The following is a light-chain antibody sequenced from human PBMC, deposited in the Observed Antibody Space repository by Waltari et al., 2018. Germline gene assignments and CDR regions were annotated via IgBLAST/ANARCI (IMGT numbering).Light chain of an antibody. Sequence: QSALTQPPSASGSPGQSVTISCTGTSSDVGGYNYVSWYQQHPGKAPKLMIYEVSKRTSGVTDRVSGSKSGDTASLTVSGLQAEDEAVYYCSSYAGSNKNVVFGGGTKLTVL. J-gene: IGLJ2*01. CDR2: EVS. V-gene: IGLV2-8*01. CDR3: SSYAGSNKNVV. CDR1: SSDVGGYNY.